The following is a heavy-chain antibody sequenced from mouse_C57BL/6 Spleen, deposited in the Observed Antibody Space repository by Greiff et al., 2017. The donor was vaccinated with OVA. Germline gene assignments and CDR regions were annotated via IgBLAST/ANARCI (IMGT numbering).Heavy chain of an antibody. D-gene: IGHD2-4*01. Sequence: EVQLVESGPGLVKPSQSLSLTCSVTGYSITSGYYWNWIRQFPGNKLEWMGYISYDGSNNYNPSLKNRISITRDTSKNQFFLKLNSVTTEDTATYYCARGGYDYDGEDWYFDVWGTGTTVTVSS. J-gene: IGHJ1*03. CDR1: GYSITSGYY. CDR3: ARGGYDYDGEDWYFDV. CDR2: ISYDGSN. V-gene: IGHV3-6*01.